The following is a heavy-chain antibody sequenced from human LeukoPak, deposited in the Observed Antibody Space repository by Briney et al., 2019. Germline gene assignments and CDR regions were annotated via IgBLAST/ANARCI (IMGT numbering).Heavy chain of an antibody. CDR1: GGSISSYY. V-gene: IGHV4-59*01. CDR3: ARSQYSSGWYTLDY. CDR2: IYYSGST. D-gene: IGHD6-19*01. Sequence: SETLSLTCTVSGGSISSYYWSWLRQPPGKGLEWMGYIYYSGSTNYNPSLKSRVTISVDTSKNQFSLKLSSVTAADTAVYYCARSQYSSGWYTLDYWGQGTLVTVSS. J-gene: IGHJ4*02.